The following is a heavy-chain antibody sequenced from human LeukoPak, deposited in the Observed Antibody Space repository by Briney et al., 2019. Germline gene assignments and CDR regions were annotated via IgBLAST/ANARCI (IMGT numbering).Heavy chain of an antibody. J-gene: IGHJ3*02. CDR3: AREILTFAMIGAFDI. V-gene: IGHV3-30*04. CDR1: GFTFSSYA. CDR2: ISYDGSNK. D-gene: IGHD3-22*01. Sequence: GGSLRLSCAASGFTFSSYAMHWVRQAPGKGLEWVAVISYDGSNKYYADSVKGRFTISRDNSKNTLYLQMNSLRAEDTAVYYCAREILTFAMIGAFDIWGQGTMVTVSS.